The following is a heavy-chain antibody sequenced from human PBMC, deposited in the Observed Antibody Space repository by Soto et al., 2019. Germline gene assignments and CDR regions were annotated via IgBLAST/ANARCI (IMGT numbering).Heavy chain of an antibody. CDR1: GFTFSSYG. CDR2: IWYDGSNK. Sequence: QVQLVESGGGVVQPGRSLRLSCAASGFTFSSYGMHWVRQAPGKGLEWVAVIWYDGSNKYYADSVKGRFTISRDNSKNTLYLQMNSRRAEDTAVYYCARDGSSSWAFDYWGQGTLVTVSS. CDR3: ARDGSSSWAFDY. V-gene: IGHV3-33*01. J-gene: IGHJ4*02. D-gene: IGHD6-13*01.